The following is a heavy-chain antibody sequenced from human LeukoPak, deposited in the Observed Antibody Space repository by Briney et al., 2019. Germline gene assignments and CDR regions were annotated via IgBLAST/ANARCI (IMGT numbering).Heavy chain of an antibody. J-gene: IGHJ4*02. V-gene: IGHV3-23*01. CDR2: ISGSGDSA. CDR1: GFTFSHYA. Sequence: GGSLRLSCAASGFTFSHYAMSWVRQAPGKGLEWVSGISGSGDSADYAASVKGRFTISRDNSKNTLYLQMNSLRAEDTAVYYCAKDGLFDYWGQGTLVTVSS. CDR3: AKDGLFDY. D-gene: IGHD5-12*01.